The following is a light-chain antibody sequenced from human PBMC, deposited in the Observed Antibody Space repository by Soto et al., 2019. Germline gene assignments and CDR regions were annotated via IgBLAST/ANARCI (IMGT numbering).Light chain of an antibody. CDR2: GVS. Sequence: EIVLTQSPGTLSSSPGERATLSCRASQSVRNNYLAWYQQKPGQPPRFLIYGVSTRAAGIPDRFSGSGSGTDFTLTISRLEPEDFAVYYCQQYGSTPLTFGGGTRWIS. V-gene: IGKV3-20*01. J-gene: IGKJ4*01. CDR3: QQYGSTPLT. CDR1: QSVRNNY.